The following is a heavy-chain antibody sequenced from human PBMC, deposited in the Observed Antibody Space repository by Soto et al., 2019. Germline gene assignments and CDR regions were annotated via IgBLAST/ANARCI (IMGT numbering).Heavy chain of an antibody. D-gene: IGHD6-19*01. J-gene: IGHJ4*02. V-gene: IGHV6-1*01. CDR1: GDSVSSNSAA. Sequence: SQTLSLTCAISGDSVSSNSAAWNWIRQSPPRGLEWLGRTYYRSKWYNDYAVSVRSRITINPDTSKNHFSLQLNSVTPEDTAVYYCARLAPGGSGGGGDYWGQGTLVTVSS. CDR2: TYYRSKWYN. CDR3: ARLAPGGSGGGGDY.